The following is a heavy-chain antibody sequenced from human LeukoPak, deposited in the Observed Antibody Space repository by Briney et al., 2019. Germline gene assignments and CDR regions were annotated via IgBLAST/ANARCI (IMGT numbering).Heavy chain of an antibody. J-gene: IGHJ6*03. CDR3: AREGYFGSGLYYYYYMDV. V-gene: IGHV3-21*01. CDR2: ISSSSSYI. CDR1: GFTFSSYS. Sequence: GGSLRLSCAASGFTFSSYSMNWVRQAPGKGLEWVSSISSSSSYIYYADSVKGRFTISRDNAKNSLYLQMNSLRAEDTAVYYCAREGYFGSGLYYYYYMDVWGKGTTVTVSS. D-gene: IGHD3-10*01.